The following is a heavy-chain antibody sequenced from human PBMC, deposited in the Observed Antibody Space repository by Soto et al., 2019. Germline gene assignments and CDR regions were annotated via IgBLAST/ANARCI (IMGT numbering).Heavy chain of an antibody. V-gene: IGHV5-51*01. J-gene: IGHJ6*02. CDR1: GNSFANHW. CDR2: IFLGDSNT. Sequence: GESLKISCKGSGNSFANHWIGWVRQMPGKGLEWMGFIFLGDSNTRYSPSFQGQVTISADKSISTAYLQWSSLKASDTAMYYCARLLTYHQSAGMDIWGQGTTVTVSS. CDR3: ARLLTYHQSAGMDI. D-gene: IGHD3-9*01.